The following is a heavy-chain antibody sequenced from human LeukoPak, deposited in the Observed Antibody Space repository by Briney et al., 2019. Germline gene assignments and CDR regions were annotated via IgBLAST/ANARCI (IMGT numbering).Heavy chain of an antibody. J-gene: IGHJ5*02. V-gene: IGHV3-21*01. Sequence: PGGSLRLSCAASGITFSSYSMNWVRQAPGKGLEWVSSISSSSSYIYYADSVKGRFTISRDNAKNSLYLQMNSLRAEDTAVYYCARGVVPAAIVDWFDPWGQGTLVTVSS. D-gene: IGHD2-2*01. CDR2: ISSSSSYI. CDR1: GITFSSYS. CDR3: ARGVVPAAIVDWFDP.